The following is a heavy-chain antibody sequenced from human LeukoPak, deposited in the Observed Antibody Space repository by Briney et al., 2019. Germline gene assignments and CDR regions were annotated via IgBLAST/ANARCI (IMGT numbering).Heavy chain of an antibody. J-gene: IGHJ4*02. D-gene: IGHD6-19*01. CDR3: ARSLIAVAGHYFDY. Sequence: GGSLRLSCAASGFTFSDYYMSWIRQAPGKGLEWVSYISSSSSYIYYADSVKGRFTISRDNAKNSLYLQMNSLRAEDTAVYYCARSLIAVAGHYFDYWGQGTLVTVSS. CDR2: ISSSSSYI. V-gene: IGHV3-11*06. CDR1: GFTFSDYY.